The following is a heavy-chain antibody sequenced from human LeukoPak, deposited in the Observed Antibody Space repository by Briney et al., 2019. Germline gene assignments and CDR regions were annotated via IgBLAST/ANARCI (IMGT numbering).Heavy chain of an antibody. J-gene: IGHJ4*02. D-gene: IGHD3-10*01. CDR3: ARLGMVRGVSYFDY. Sequence: SETLSLTCTVSGGPIRSSSYYWGWIRQPPGKGLEWIGNIYYSGSTYYKSSLKSRVTISVDTSKNQFSLKLSSVTAADTAVYYCARLGMVRGVSYFDYWGQGTLVTVSS. CDR2: IYYSGST. CDR1: GGPIRSSSYY. V-gene: IGHV4-39*01.